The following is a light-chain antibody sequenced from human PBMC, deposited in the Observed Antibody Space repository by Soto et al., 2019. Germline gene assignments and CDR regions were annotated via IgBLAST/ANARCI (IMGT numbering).Light chain of an antibody. V-gene: IGKV3-20*01. CDR2: GAS. CDR1: QTVIGNY. J-gene: IGKJ1*01. CDR3: QQYGSSPWT. Sequence: EIVLTQSPGTLSLSPGERATLSCRASQTVIGNYLAWYQQKPGQAPRLLIYGASSRATGIPDRFSGSGSETDFTLTISRLEPEDFAMYYCQQYGSSPWTFGQGTKVEIK.